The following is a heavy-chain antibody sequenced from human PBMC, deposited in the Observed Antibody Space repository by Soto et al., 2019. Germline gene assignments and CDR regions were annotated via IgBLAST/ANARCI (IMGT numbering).Heavy chain of an antibody. CDR1: GGTFSSYA. CDR3: ARDSSSSWTRGGYYYGMDV. V-gene: IGHV1-69*13. D-gene: IGHD6-13*01. CDR2: IIPIFGTA. Sequence: SVKVSCKASGGTFSSYAISWVRQAPGQGLEWMGGIIPIFGTANYAQKFQGRVTITADESTSTAYMELSSLRSEDTAVYYCARDSSSSWTRGGYYYGMDVWGQGTTVTVS. J-gene: IGHJ6*02.